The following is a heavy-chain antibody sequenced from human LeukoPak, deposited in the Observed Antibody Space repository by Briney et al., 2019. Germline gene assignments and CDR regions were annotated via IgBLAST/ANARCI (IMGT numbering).Heavy chain of an antibody. V-gene: IGHV4-34*01. J-gene: IGHJ2*01. Sequence: SETLSLTCAVYGGSFSGYYWSWIRQPPGKGLEWIGEINHSGSTNYNPSLKSRVTISVDTSKNQFSLKLSSVTAADTAVYYCARGGYDFWSGYLPWYFDLWGRGTLVTVSS. CDR1: GGSFSGYY. CDR3: ARGGYDFWSGYLPWYFDL. CDR2: INHSGST. D-gene: IGHD3-3*01.